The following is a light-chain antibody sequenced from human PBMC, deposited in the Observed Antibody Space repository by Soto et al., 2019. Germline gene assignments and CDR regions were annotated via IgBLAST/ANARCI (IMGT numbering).Light chain of an antibody. J-gene: IGLJ1*01. CDR1: SSDVGSYNL. Sequence: QSLLTQPASVSGSPGQSITISCTRTSSDVGSYNLVSWYQQHPGKAPKLMIYEGSKRPSGVSNRFSGSKSGNTASLTISGLQAEDEADYYCCSYAGSSTFYVCGTGTKVTV. CDR2: EGS. V-gene: IGLV2-23*01. CDR3: CSYAGSSTFYV.